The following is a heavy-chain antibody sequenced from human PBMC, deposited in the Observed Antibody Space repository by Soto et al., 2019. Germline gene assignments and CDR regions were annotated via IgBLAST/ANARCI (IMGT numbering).Heavy chain of an antibody. CDR1: GFTFTSYA. CDR2: ISRSGDNT. J-gene: IGHJ4*02. D-gene: IGHD2-2*01. Sequence: EVQLLDSGGGLVQPGGSLRLSCAASGFTFTSYAISWVRQAPDKGLEWVSSISRSGDNTYYADSVKGRFTISRDDSKNSLYLQMNSLRAEDTAVYYCAFSYHCNYWGQGTLVTVSS. V-gene: IGHV3-23*01. CDR3: AFSYHCNY.